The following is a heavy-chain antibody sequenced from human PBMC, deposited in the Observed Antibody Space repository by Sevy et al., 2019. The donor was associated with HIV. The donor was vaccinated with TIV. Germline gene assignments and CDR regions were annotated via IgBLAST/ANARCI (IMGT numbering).Heavy chain of an antibody. CDR3: AREGRSTDSSGPEGFDY. CDR1: GFTFSSYW. V-gene: IGHV3-7*01. J-gene: IGHJ4*02. CDR2: IKQDGSEK. Sequence: GGSLRLSCAASGFTFSSYWMSWVRQAPGKGLEWVANIKQDGSEKYYVDSVKGRFTISRDNAKNSLYLQMNSLRAEDTAVYYCAREGRSTDSSGPEGFDYWGQGTLVTVSS. D-gene: IGHD6-19*01.